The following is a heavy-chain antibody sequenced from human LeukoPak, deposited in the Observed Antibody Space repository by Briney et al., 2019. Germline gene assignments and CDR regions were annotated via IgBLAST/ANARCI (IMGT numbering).Heavy chain of an antibody. J-gene: IGHJ5*02. V-gene: IGHV3-23*01. D-gene: IGHD3-3*01. CDR3: AKDLFWSGSPNWFDP. CDR1: GFTFSSYA. CDR2: ISGSGGST. Sequence: GGSLRLSCAASGFTFSSYAMSWVRQAPGKGLEWVSAISGSGGSTYYADAVKGRFTISRDNSQNTLNLQMLSLRAEDTAVYHCAKDLFWSGSPNWFDPWGRGTLVTVSS.